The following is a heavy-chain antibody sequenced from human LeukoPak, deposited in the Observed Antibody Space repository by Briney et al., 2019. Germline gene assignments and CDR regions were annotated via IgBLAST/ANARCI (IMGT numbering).Heavy chain of an antibody. J-gene: IGHJ5*02. CDR2: ISNIGST. CDR3: ARYSGSYWGGDWFDP. D-gene: IGHD1-26*01. Sequence: TSSETLSLTCTVSGASISSYLWTWIRQSPGKGLEWIGYISNIGSTTYNPSLKSRVTISVDTSKNQFSLKLSSVTAADTAVYYCARYSGSYWGGDWFDPWGQGTLVTVSS. V-gene: IGHV4-59*01. CDR1: GASISSYL.